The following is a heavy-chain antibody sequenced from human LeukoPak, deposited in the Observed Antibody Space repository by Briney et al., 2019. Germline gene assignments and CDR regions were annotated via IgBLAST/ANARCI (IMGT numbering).Heavy chain of an antibody. V-gene: IGHV4-4*07. CDR1: GLSINDYL. Sequence: SETLSLTCTVSGLSINDYLWIWIPHPAGEALEWIVRIYTSGSTDYNPSLKSRVTMSVDTSNNRFSLKLSSVTAADTVMYYCARDVALSYCGGDCLSEYWGQGTLVTVSP. CDR2: IYTSGST. J-gene: IGHJ4*02. CDR3: ARDVALSYCGGDCLSEY. D-gene: IGHD2-21*02.